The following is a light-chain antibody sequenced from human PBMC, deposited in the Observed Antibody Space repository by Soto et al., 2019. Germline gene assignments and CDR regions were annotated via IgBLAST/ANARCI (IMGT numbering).Light chain of an antibody. J-gene: IGKJ1*01. CDR3: QQYYNWRT. V-gene: IGKV3-15*01. Sequence: EIVMTQSPGTLSVSPGERATLSCRASQSVSSNLAWYQQRPGQAPRLLIYGASTRATGIPARFSGSGSGTEFTLTITSLQSEDFAIYYCQQYYNWRTFGQGTKGNIK. CDR1: QSVSSN. CDR2: GAS.